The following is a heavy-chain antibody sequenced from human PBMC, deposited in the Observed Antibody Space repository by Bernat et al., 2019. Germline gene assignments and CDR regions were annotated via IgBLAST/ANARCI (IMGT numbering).Heavy chain of an antibody. V-gene: IGHV3-30*18. Sequence: QVQLVESGGGVVQPGRSLRLSCAASGFTFSSYGMHWVRQAPGKGLEWVAVISYDGSNKYYADSVKGRFTISRDNSKNTLYLQMNSLRAEDTAVYYCAKGSRGSYTVYFAYWGQGTLVTVSS. CDR1: GFTFSSYG. D-gene: IGHD1-26*01. CDR2: ISYDGSNK. J-gene: IGHJ4*02. CDR3: AKGSRGSYTVYFAY.